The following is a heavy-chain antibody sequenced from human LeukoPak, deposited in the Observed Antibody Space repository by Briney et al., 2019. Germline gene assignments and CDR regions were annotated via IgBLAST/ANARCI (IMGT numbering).Heavy chain of an antibody. V-gene: IGHV1-24*01. Sequence: GASVKVSCKVSGYTLTELSMHWVRQALGKGLEWMGGFDPEDGETIYAQKFQGRVTMTEDTSTDTAYMELSSLRSEDTAVYYCATSEWYYYDSSGYLNGFDYWGQGTLVTVSS. CDR3: ATSEWYYYDSSGYLNGFDY. CDR2: FDPEDGET. CDR1: GYTLTELS. D-gene: IGHD3-22*01. J-gene: IGHJ4*02.